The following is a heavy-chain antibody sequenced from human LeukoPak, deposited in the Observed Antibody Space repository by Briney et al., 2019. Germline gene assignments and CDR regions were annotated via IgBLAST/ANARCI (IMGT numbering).Heavy chain of an antibody. V-gene: IGHV3-21*01. Sequence: PGGSLRLSCAASGFTFSSYSMNWVRQAPGKGLEWVSSISSSSNYIYYADSVKGRFTISRDNAKNTLYLQMNSLRAEDTAVYYCARGHIVVLTAPDYWGQGTLVTVSS. CDR3: ARGHIVVLTAPDY. D-gene: IGHD2-21*02. J-gene: IGHJ4*02. CDR2: ISSSSNYI. CDR1: GFTFSSYS.